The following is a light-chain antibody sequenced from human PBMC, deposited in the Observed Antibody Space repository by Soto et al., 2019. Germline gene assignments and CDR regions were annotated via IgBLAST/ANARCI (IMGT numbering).Light chain of an antibody. Sequence: QSVLTQSPSASASLGASVKLTCTLSSGHSSYAIAWHQQQSEKGPRYLMKLNSDGSHSKGDGIPDRFSGSSSGAERYLTISSLRSEDEADYFCQTWGTGIVVFGGGTKLTVL. CDR3: QTWGTGIVV. CDR1: SGHSSYA. CDR2: LNSDGSH. V-gene: IGLV4-69*01. J-gene: IGLJ2*01.